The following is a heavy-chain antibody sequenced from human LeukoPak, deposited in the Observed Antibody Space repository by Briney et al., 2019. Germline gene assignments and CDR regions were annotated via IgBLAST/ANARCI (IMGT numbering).Heavy chain of an antibody. D-gene: IGHD1-26*01. J-gene: IGHJ5*02. CDR3: ARDNSVGDYAWWFDP. CDR2: IIPIFGTP. Sequence: SVKVSCKASGGTFSSYAISWVRQAPGQGLEWMGGIIPIFGTPNYAQKFQGRVTMTRDMSTSRDYMELSSLRSEDTAVYYCARDNSVGDYAWWFDPWGQGTLVTVSS. CDR1: GGTFSSYA. V-gene: IGHV1-69*05.